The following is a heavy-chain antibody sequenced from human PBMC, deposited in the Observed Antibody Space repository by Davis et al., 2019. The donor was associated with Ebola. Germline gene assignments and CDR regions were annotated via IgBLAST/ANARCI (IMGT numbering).Heavy chain of an antibody. J-gene: IGHJ4*02. D-gene: IGHD3-3*01. CDR2: ISSSSSTI. V-gene: IGHV3-48*02. Sequence: PGGSLRLSCAASGFTFSSYAMSWVRQAPGKGLEWVSYISSSSSTIYYADSVKGRFTISRDNAKNSLYLQMNSLRDEDTAVYYCARDPDYDFWSGYQWALDYWGQGTLVTVSS. CDR1: GFTFSSYA. CDR3: ARDPDYDFWSGYQWALDY.